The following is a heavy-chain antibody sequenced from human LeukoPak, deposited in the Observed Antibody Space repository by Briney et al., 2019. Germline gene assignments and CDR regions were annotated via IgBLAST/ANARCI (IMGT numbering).Heavy chain of an antibody. CDR2: VSAYSGDT. CDR1: GYTFTTYG. V-gene: IGHV1-18*01. Sequence: GASVKVSCKASGYTFTTYGITWVRQAPGQGLEWMGWVSAYSGDTDYAQSLQGRVTMTTDTSTSTAYMELTTLRSDDTAVYYCARVWYGSGNHLYFYYGLDVWGQGTTVTVSS. J-gene: IGHJ6*02. CDR3: ARVWYGSGNHLYFYYGLDV. D-gene: IGHD2-15*01.